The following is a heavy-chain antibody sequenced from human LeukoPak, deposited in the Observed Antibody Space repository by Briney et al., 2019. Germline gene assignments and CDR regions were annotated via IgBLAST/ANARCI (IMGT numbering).Heavy chain of an antibody. CDR3: ARKDYCSSSSCYTAFFDY. D-gene: IGHD2-2*02. CDR1: GFTFGVYY. Sequence: GGSLRLSCAASGFTFGVYYMTWIRQAPGRGLEPLSFISPTGDIIKYVDSVKGRFTISRDNAKNSLYLQMNSLRAEDTAVYYCARKDYCSSSSCYTAFFDYWGQGTLVTVSS. CDR2: ISPTGDII. J-gene: IGHJ4*02. V-gene: IGHV3-11*01.